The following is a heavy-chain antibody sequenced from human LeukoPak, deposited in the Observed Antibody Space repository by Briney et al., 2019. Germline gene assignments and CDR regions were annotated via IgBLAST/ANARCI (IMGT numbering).Heavy chain of an antibody. Sequence: GGSLRLSCAASGFTFDDYAMHWVRQAPGKGLEWVSGISWNSGSIGYADSVKGRFTISRDNAKNSLYLQMNSLRAEDTAVYYRAKTQYCSSTSCVEYFQHWGQGTLVTVSS. J-gene: IGHJ1*01. V-gene: IGHV3-9*01. CDR3: AKTQYCSSTSCVEYFQH. D-gene: IGHD2-2*01. CDR1: GFTFDDYA. CDR2: ISWNSGSI.